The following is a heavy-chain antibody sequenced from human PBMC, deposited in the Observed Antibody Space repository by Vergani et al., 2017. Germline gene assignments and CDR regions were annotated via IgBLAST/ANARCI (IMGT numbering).Heavy chain of an antibody. J-gene: IGHJ6*03. CDR2: IIPIFGTA. Sequence: QVQLVQSGAEVKKPGSSVKVSCKASGGTFSSYAISWVRQAPGQGLEWMGGIIPIFGTANYAQKFQGRVTITADESTSTAYMALSSLISEDTAVYYCATNCGDYDTRKYYYYMDVWGKGTTVTVSS. CDR3: ATNCGDYDTRKYYYYMDV. D-gene: IGHD4-17*01. V-gene: IGHV1-69*01. CDR1: GGTFSSYA.